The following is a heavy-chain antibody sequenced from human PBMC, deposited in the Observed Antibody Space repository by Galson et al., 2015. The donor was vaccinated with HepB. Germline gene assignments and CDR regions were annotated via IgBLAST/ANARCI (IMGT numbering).Heavy chain of an antibody. CDR3: GQEGSGYSIDY. CDR2: ITDSGVST. J-gene: IGHJ4*02. V-gene: IGHV3-23*01. CDR1: GFTLSSYA. D-gene: IGHD3-3*01. Sequence: SLRLSCAASGFTLSSYAMTWVRQAPGKGLEWVSGITDSGVSTYYAGFVKGRFAISRDNSKNTLYLQMNSLRVEDTAVYYCGQEGSGYSIDYWGQGTLVTVSS.